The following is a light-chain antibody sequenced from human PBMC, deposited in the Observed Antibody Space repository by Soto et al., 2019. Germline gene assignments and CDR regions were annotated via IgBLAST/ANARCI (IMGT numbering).Light chain of an antibody. CDR2: TAS. Sequence: DFQMTQSPSSLSASVGDRVTITCRASQGIRNNLAWYQQKPGKVPQLLIYTASTLHSGVPSRFSGSGSGTDFTLTISSLQPEDVGKYYCQKCTGAPFTFGPGTTVDIK. CDR3: QKCTGAPFT. CDR1: QGIRNN. V-gene: IGKV1-27*01. J-gene: IGKJ3*01.